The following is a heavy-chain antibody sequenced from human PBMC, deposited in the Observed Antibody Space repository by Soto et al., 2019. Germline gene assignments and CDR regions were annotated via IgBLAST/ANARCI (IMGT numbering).Heavy chain of an antibody. V-gene: IGHV3-11*06. J-gene: IGHJ5*02. CDR3: ERGGGGGLFDP. Sequence: PGGSLRLSCAGSGFTFGDSYMSWIRQAPGKGLEWLSYISPGSRYPAYADSVKGRFTISRDSAKRSLYLQMMSLTAEDTAIYYGERGGGGGLFDPWGQGTMVPVSS. CDR2: ISPGSRYP. D-gene: IGHD3-16*01. CDR1: GFTFGDSY.